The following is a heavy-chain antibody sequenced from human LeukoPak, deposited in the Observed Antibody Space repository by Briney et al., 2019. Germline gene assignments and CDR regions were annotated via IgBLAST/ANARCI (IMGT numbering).Heavy chain of an antibody. V-gene: IGHV3-23*01. CDR2: ISGSGSST. CDR3: AKEEGSSRSHHPWDPFDI. CDR1: GFTFAGYA. D-gene: IGHD3-10*01. J-gene: IGHJ3*02. Sequence: PGGSLRLSCAASGFTFAGYAVTWVRQDPGKGLEWVSTISGSGSSTYYADSVKGRFTISRDNSKNTLYLQMNSLRAEDTAVYYCAKEEGSSRSHHPWDPFDIWGQGTMVTVSS.